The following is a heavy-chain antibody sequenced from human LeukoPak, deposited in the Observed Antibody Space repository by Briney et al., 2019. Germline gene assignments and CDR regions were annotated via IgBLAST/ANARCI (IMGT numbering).Heavy chain of an antibody. J-gene: IGHJ5*02. V-gene: IGHV3-48*01. Sequence: GGSLRLSCAASGFTFSSYSMNWARQAPGKGLEWVSYISYSSSTIYYADSVKGRFTISRDNAKNSLYLQMDSLRAEDTAVYYCAREEVRRGWFDPWGQGTLVTVAS. CDR3: AREEVRRGWFDP. CDR1: GFTFSSYS. CDR2: ISYSSSTI.